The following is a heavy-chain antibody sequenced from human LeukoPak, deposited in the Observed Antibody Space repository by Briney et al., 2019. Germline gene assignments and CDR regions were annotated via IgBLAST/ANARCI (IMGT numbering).Heavy chain of an antibody. D-gene: IGHD2-21*01. Sequence: SETLSLTCTVSGDSLTNYYWSWIRQPPGKGLEWIGYIYYSGGARYSPSLTSRVTMVVDTSKNQFSLRLSSVTAADAAMYYCARMALGYCDGDACPYYFDYWGQGILVTVSS. V-gene: IGHV4-59*01. J-gene: IGHJ4*02. CDR1: GDSLTNYY. CDR2: IYYSGGA. CDR3: ARMALGYCDGDACPYYFDY.